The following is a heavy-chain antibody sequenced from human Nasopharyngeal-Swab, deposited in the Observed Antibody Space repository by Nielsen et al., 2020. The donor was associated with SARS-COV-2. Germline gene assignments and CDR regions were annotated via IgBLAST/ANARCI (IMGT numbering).Heavy chain of an antibody. CDR2: INTNTGNP. J-gene: IGHJ6*02. V-gene: IGHV7-4-1*02. CDR1: GYTFTSYA. Sequence: ASVKVSCKASGYTFTSYAMNWVRQAPGQGREWMGWINTNTGNPTYAQGFTGRFVFSLDTSVSTAYLQISSLKAEDTAVYYCAREAAAGIVYGMDVWGQGTTVTVSS. D-gene: IGHD6-13*01. CDR3: AREAAAGIVYGMDV.